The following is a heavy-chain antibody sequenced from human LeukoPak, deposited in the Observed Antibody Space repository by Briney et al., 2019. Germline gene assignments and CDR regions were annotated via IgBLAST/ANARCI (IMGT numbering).Heavy chain of an antibody. CDR3: AKEGPLHIFDH. D-gene: IGHD4-11*01. CDR2: IYTSGST. V-gene: IGHV4-4*07. Sequence: SETLSLTCTVSGGSISSYYWSWIRQPAGKGLEWIGRIYTSGSTNYNPSLTSRVTMSVDTSKNQFSLQLISVTAADTAVYYCAKEGPLHIFDHWGQGNLVTVSS. J-gene: IGHJ5*02. CDR1: GGSISSYY.